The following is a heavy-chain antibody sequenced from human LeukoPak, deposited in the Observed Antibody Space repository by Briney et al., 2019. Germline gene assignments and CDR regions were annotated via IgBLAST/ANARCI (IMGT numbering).Heavy chain of an antibody. V-gene: IGHV3-23*01. D-gene: IGHD6-19*01. Sequence: GGSLRLSCAASEFTFDSYAMNWVRQAPGKGLEWVSAISGSGANTYYANSVKGRFTISRDNSKSTLFLQMDSPRVEDTAIYYCAKTSVSSGWPELFDFWGQGTLVTVSS. J-gene: IGHJ4*02. CDR2: ISGSGANT. CDR3: AKTSVSSGWPELFDF. CDR1: EFTFDSYA.